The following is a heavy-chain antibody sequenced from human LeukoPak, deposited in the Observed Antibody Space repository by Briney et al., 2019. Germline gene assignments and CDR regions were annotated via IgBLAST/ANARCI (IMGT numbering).Heavy chain of an antibody. CDR2: INSDGSST. CDR1: GFTFSNYW. CDR3: ARVSSGSYFGYYYYYMDV. Sequence: GGSLRLSCAASGFTFSNYWMHWVRHAPGKGLVWVSRINSDGSSTSYADSVKGRFTISRDNAKNTLYLQMNSLRAEDTAVYYCARVSSGSYFGYYYYYMDVWGKGTTVTVSS. V-gene: IGHV3-74*01. J-gene: IGHJ6*03. D-gene: IGHD1-26*01.